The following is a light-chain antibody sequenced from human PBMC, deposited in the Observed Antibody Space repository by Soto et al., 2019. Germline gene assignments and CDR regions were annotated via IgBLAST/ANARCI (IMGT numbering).Light chain of an antibody. J-gene: IGKJ4*01. V-gene: IGKV3D-20*01. Sequence: EIVLTQSPATLSLSPGERATLSCGASQSVSSTYLDWYQQRPGLAPRLLIYDVYNRFTGVPDRFICSLSGTDFTLTFSRFEPEDFAVYYCQQFGTSRTFGGGTKVDIK. CDR2: DVY. CDR1: QSVSSTY. CDR3: QQFGTSRT.